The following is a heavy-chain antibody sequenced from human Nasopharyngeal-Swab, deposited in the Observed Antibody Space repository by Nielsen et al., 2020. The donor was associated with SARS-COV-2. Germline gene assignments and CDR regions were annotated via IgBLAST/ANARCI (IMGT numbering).Heavy chain of an antibody. D-gene: IGHD2-15*01. CDR3: ATDIVVVVAATPRTNY. V-gene: IGHV3-30*03. Sequence: VRQAPGKGLEWVAVIPYDGSNKYYADSVKGRFTISRDNSKNTLYLQMNSLRAEDTAVYYCATDIVVVVAATPRTNYWGQGTLVTVSS. CDR2: IPYDGSNK. J-gene: IGHJ4*02.